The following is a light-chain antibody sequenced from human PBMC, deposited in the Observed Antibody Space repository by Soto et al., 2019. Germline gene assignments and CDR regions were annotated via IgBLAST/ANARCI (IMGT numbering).Light chain of an antibody. CDR3: QQSYSTPPT. Sequence: DIQMTQSPSSLSASVGDRVTITCRASQSISSFLSWYQHKPGKAPELLMLAASSLQSGVPSRFSGSGSGTDFTLTINSLQPEDFATYYCQQSYSTPPTFGQGTKV. V-gene: IGKV1-39*01. CDR2: AAS. CDR1: QSISSF. J-gene: IGKJ1*01.